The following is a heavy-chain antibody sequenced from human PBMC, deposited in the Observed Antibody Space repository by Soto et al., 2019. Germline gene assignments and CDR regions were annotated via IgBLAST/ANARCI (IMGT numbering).Heavy chain of an antibody. D-gene: IGHD5-12*01. CDR2: IIPILGIA. V-gene: IGHV1-69*02. Sequence: QVQLVQSGAEVKKPGSSVKVSCKASGGTFSSYTISWVRQAPGQGLEWMGRIIPILGIANYAQKFQGRVTITADKSTSTAYMELSSLRSEDTAVYYCARWLGSGSYFDYWGQGTLVTVSS. CDR3: ARWLGSGSYFDY. CDR1: GGTFSSYT. J-gene: IGHJ4*02.